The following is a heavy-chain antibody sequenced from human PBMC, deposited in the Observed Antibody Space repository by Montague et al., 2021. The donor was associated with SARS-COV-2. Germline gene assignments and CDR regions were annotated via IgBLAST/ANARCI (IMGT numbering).Heavy chain of an antibody. CDR2: IYDSGSA. J-gene: IGHJ5*02. V-gene: IGHV4-59*01. D-gene: IGHD2-21*02. Sequence: SETLSLTCTVSVGSISNYYWTWIRQPLGKGLEWIGYIYDSGSANYNPSLKSRSTISVDTSNNQFSLRLSSVTAADTAVYYCARAYCGGDCHVGPWGQGILVTVSS. CDR3: ARAYCGGDCHVGP. CDR1: VGSISNYY.